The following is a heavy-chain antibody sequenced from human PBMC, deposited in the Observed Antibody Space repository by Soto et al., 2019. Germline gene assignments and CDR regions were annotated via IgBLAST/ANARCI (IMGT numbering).Heavy chain of an antibody. CDR2: INPGGGST. D-gene: IGHD1-20*01. CDR1: GYTFTSYY. J-gene: IGHJ5*02. V-gene: IGHV1-46*03. CDR3: ARIQGSGITGTTGWFDP. Sequence: QVQLVQSGAEVKKPGASVKVSCKASGYTFTSYYMHWVRQAPGQGLEWMGIINPGGGSTSYAQKFQGRVTMTTDTSTSTVYMELSSLRSEDTAVYYCARIQGSGITGTTGWFDPWGQGTLVTVSS.